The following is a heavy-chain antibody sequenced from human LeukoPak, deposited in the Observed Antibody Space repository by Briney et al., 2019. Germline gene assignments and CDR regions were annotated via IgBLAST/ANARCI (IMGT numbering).Heavy chain of an antibody. CDR3: ARGRFAYYGSGNWFDP. CDR2: IFYSGST. Sequence: SETLSLTCIVSGASISNYYWSWIRQPPGKGLEWVGCIFYSGSTNYDPSLKGRVTISVDTSKNQFSLKLSSVTAADTAVYYCARGRFAYYGSGNWFDPWGQGTLVTVSS. V-gene: IGHV4-59*12. D-gene: IGHD3-10*01. J-gene: IGHJ5*02. CDR1: GASISNYY.